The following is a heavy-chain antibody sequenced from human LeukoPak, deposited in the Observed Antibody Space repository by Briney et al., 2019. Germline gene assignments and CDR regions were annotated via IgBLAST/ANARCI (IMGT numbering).Heavy chain of an antibody. CDR2: ISAYNGNT. Sequence: GASVKVSCKASGYTFTSYGISWVRQAPGQGLEWMGWISAYNGNTNYAQKLQGRVTMTTDTSTSTAYMELRSLRSDDTAVYYCAREGRSSSSGGYFDYWGQGTLVTVSS. J-gene: IGHJ4*02. CDR3: AREGRSSSSGGYFDY. D-gene: IGHD6-6*01. CDR1: GYTFTSYG. V-gene: IGHV1-18*01.